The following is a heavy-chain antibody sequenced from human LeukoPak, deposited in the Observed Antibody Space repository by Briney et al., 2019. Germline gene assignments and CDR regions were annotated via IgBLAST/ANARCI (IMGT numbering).Heavy chain of an antibody. CDR2: ISYDGSNK. D-gene: IGHD3-22*01. J-gene: IGHJ4*02. Sequence: GGSLRPSCAASGFTFSSYGMHWVRQAPGKGLEWVAVISYDGSNKYYADSVKGRFTISRDNSKNTLYLQMNSLRAEDTAVYYCAKDYYGSLDYWGQGTLVTVSS. V-gene: IGHV3-30*18. CDR3: AKDYYGSLDY. CDR1: GFTFSSYG.